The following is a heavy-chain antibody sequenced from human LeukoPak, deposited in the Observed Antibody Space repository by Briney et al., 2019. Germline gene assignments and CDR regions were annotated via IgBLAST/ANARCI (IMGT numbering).Heavy chain of an antibody. CDR3: AKASSSSYYYYYMDV. CDR2: ISGGGGST. V-gene: IGHV3-23*01. CDR1: GFTFSSYA. J-gene: IGHJ6*03. Sequence: GGSLRLSCVASGFTFSSYAMSWVRQAPGKGLEWVSVISGGGGSTYYADSVKGRLTISRDNSKNTLYLQMNSLRAEDTAVYYCAKASSSSYYYYYMDVWGKGTTVTVSS. D-gene: IGHD2-2*01.